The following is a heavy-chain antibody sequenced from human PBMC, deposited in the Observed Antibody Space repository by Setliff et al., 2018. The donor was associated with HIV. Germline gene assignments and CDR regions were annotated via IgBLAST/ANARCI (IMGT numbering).Heavy chain of an antibody. J-gene: IGHJ1*01. V-gene: IGHV4-4*07. CDR2: IYSSGST. Sequence: SETLSLTCTVSNVSINSYYWSWIRQPAGRALEWIGRIYSSGSTNYNPSLKGRVKMSIDTSKNQFSLKLSSVTAADTAVYFCARDPYCSGDGCFRYYQHWGRGTLVTVSS. D-gene: IGHD2-15*01. CDR3: ARDPYCSGDGCFRYYQH. CDR1: NVSINSYY.